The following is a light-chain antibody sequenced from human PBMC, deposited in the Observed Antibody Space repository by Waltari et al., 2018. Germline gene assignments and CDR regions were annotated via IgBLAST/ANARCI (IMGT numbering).Light chain of an antibody. CDR1: HSIGRS. Sequence: DIVLTQSPGTLSLSLGDRATLSCRASHSIGRSVVWYQQRPGQAPRLLIYDISRRATGIPDRFSGSGYGTDFSLTISRLEPEDFAVYYCQKYERLPATFGQGTTVEIK. CDR3: QKYERLPAT. V-gene: IGKV3-20*01. J-gene: IGKJ1*01. CDR2: DIS.